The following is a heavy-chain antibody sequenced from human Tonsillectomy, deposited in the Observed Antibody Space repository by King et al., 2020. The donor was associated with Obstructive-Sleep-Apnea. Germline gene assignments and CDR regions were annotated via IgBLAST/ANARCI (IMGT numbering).Heavy chain of an antibody. Sequence: VQLVESGGGRVQPGGSLRLSCAASGFTFSNYSINWVRQAPGKGLEWVSYISSSSTTIYYADSVRGRFTISRDNAKKSLHLQMNSLRVEDTAVYYCASKRPAGWGQGTLVTVSS. J-gene: IGHJ4*02. D-gene: IGHD1-14*01. CDR3: ASKRPAG. CDR2: ISSSSTTI. CDR1: GFTFSNYS. V-gene: IGHV3-48*04.